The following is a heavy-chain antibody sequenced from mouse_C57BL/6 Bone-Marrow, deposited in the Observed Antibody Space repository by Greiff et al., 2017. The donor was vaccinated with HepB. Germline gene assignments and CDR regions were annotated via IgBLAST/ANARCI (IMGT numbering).Heavy chain of an antibody. D-gene: IGHD2-3*01. CDR1: GFSLTSYG. J-gene: IGHJ3*01. Sequence: LQESGPGLVQPSQSLSITCTVSGFSLTSYGVHWVRQSPGKGLEWLGVIWRGGSTDYNAAFMSRLSITKDNSKSQVFFKMNSLQADDTAIYYCAKAFYDGLAWFAYWGQGTLVTVSA. CDR3: AKAFYDGLAWFAY. V-gene: IGHV2-5*01. CDR2: IWRGGST.